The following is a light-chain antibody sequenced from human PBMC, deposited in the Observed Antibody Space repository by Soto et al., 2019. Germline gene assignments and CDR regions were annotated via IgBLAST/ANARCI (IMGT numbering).Light chain of an antibody. Sequence: QSALTQPPSASGSPGQSVTIACTGTSSNIGGYNYVSGYQQHPGKAPKLMIYEVTKRPSGVPDRFSGSKSGNTASLTVSGLQAEDEADYYCCSYAGSKNGVFGTGTKLTVL. CDR1: SSNIGGYNY. CDR3: CSYAGSKNGV. J-gene: IGLJ1*01. V-gene: IGLV2-8*01. CDR2: EVT.